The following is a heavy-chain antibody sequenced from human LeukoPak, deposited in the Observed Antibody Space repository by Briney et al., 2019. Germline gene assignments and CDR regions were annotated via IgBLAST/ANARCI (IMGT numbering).Heavy chain of an antibody. D-gene: IGHD3-22*01. Sequence: SETLSLTCTVSGGSISSDYWSWIRQPGGKGLEWIGRIYSSGSTDYNPSLKSRVTMSVDTSKNQFSLKLTSVTAADTAVYYCARHYDNRGYYFDYWGPGTLVTVSS. J-gene: IGHJ4*02. CDR1: GGSISSDY. CDR2: IYSSGST. V-gene: IGHV4-4*07. CDR3: ARHYDNRGYYFDY.